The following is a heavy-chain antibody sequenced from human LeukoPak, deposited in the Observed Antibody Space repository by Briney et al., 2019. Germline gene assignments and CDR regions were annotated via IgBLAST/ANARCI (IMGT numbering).Heavy chain of an antibody. D-gene: IGHD2-2*01. Sequence: GASVKVSCKASGYTFTSYGISWVRQAPGQGLEWMGWISANDGNTDYPQKLQGRVTMTTDTSTSTAYMELRSLRSDDTAVYYCARDRWYCSSTSCYPGMGFDPWGQGTLVTVSS. V-gene: IGHV1-18*01. CDR1: GYTFTSYG. CDR3: ARDRWYCSSTSCYPGMGFDP. J-gene: IGHJ5*02. CDR2: ISANDGNT.